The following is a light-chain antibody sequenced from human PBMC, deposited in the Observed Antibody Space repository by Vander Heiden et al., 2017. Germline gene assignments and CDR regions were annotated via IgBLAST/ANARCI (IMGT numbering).Light chain of an antibody. V-gene: IGKV3-15*01. J-gene: IGKJ1*01. CDR3: QQCNNWPRT. CDR1: QSVSSN. Sequence: EIVMPPSPATLSVSPGERATLSCRASQSVSSNLAWYQQKPGQPPRLLIYGASTRATGVPARFIGSGSGTDFTLTIGSLQSEDFAVYYCQQCNNWPRTFGQGTKVEIK. CDR2: GAS.